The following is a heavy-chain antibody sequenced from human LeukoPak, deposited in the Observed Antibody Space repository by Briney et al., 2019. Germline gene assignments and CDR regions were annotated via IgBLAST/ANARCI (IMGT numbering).Heavy chain of an antibody. V-gene: IGHV1-24*01. CDR1: GHTVTELS. CDR2: FDREDGVT. J-gene: IGHJ4*02. CDR3: ARDSGGELDFDY. D-gene: IGHD1-26*01. Sequence: ASVKVSCKVSGHTVTELSMYWVRQAPGKGLEWMGGFDREDGVTLYAQKFQGRVTMTEDTSTDTAYMELSSLRSEDTAVYYCARDSGGELDFDYWGQGTLVTVSS.